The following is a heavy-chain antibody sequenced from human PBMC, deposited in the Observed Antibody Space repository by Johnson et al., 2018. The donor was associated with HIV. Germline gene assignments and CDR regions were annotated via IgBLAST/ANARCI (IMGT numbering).Heavy chain of an antibody. CDR2: INWTGAIT. Sequence: MQLVESGGGLVQPGGSLRLSCAVSGFTFSNYAMSWVRQAPGKGLEWVSGINWTGAITGYAGSVKDRFIIFRDNDKNTLYLQMNSLRAEDTAVYYCARSFGVTTPGAFDIWGQGTMVTVSS. V-gene: IGHV3-20*04. D-gene: IGHD3-3*01. CDR1: GFTFSNYA. CDR3: ARSFGVTTPGAFDI. J-gene: IGHJ3*02.